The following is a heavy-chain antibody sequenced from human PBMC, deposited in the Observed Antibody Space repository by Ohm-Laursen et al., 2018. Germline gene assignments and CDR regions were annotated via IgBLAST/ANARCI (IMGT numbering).Heavy chain of an antibody. J-gene: IGHJ4*02. CDR1: GFTFSDYY. D-gene: IGHD3-3*01. V-gene: IGHV3-11*01. Sequence: SLRLSCAASGFTFSDYYMSWIRQAPGKGLEWVSYISSSGSTIYYADSVKGRFTISRDNAKNSLYLQMNSLRAEDTAVYYCARDRYYDFWSGSKVLDYWGQGILVTVSS. CDR3: ARDRYYDFWSGSKVLDY. CDR2: ISSSGSTI.